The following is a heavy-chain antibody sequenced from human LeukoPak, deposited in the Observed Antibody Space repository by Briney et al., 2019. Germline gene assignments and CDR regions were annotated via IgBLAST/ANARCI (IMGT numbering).Heavy chain of an antibody. J-gene: IGHJ6*02. CDR2: ISGSGGST. D-gene: IGHD4-17*01. Sequence: PGGSLRLSCAASGFTFSSYAMSWVRQAPGKGLEWVSAISGSGGSTYYADSVKGRFTISRDNAKNTLYLQMNSLRAEDTAVYYCARDYGVYYYGMDVWGQGTTVTVSS. CDR1: GFTFSSYA. V-gene: IGHV3-23*01. CDR3: ARDYGVYYYGMDV.